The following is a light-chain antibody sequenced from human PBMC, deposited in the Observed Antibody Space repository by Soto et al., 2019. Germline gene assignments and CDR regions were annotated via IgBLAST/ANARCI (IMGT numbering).Light chain of an antibody. CDR3: QHYNSYSEA. V-gene: IGKV1-5*03. J-gene: IGKJ1*01. Sequence: DIQMTQSPSTLSGSVGDRVTLTCRASQTISSWLAWYQQKPGKAPKLLIYKASTLKSGVPSRFRGSGSGTEFTLTISSLKPDDFATYYCQHYNSYSEAFGQGTKVDIK. CDR2: KAS. CDR1: QTISSW.